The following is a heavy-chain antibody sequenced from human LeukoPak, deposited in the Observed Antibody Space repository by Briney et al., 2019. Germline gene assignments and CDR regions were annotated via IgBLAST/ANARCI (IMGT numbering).Heavy chain of an antibody. J-gene: IGHJ4*02. V-gene: IGHV4-39*07. Sequence: SETLSLTCTVSGGSISSSSYYWGWIRQPPGKGLEWIGSIYYSGSTYYNPSLKSRVTISVDTSKNQFSLKLSSVTAADTAVYYCARGDYYDSSGPLDYWGQGTLVTVSS. CDR3: ARGDYYDSSGPLDY. CDR2: IYYSGST. D-gene: IGHD3-22*01. CDR1: GGSISSSSYY.